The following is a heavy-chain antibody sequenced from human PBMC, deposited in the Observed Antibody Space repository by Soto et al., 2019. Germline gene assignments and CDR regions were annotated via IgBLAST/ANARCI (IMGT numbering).Heavy chain of an antibody. J-gene: IGHJ5*02. D-gene: IGHD3-3*01. CDR2: IYYSGST. CDR1: GGSISSYY. Sequence: QLQLQESGPGLVKPSETLSLTCTVSGGSISSYYWSWIRQPPGKGLEWIGYIYYSGSTNYNPSLKSRVTISVDTSKDQFSLKLSSVTAADTAVYYSARHRNDDFWSGYYTENWFDPWGQGTLVTVSS. V-gene: IGHV4-59*08. CDR3: ARHRNDDFWSGYYTENWFDP.